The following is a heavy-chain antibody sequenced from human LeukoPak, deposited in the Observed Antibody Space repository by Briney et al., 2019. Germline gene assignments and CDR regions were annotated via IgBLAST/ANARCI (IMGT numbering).Heavy chain of an antibody. V-gene: IGHV3-23*01. J-gene: IGHJ4*02. CDR3: AKDPHSPYCSGGSCYSDY. CDR1: GFTFSSYA. CDR2: ISGSGGST. Sequence: GGFLRLSCAASGFTFSSYAMSWVRQAPGKGLEWVSAISGSGGSTYYADSVKGRFTISRDNSKNTLYLQMNSLRAEDTAVYYCAKDPHSPYCSGGSCYSDYWGQGTLVTVSS. D-gene: IGHD2-15*01.